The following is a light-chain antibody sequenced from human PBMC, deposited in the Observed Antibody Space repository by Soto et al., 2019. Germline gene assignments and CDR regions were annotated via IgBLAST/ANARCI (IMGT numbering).Light chain of an antibody. CDR2: DAS. J-gene: IGKJ1*01. CDR3: LQYSDHWT. V-gene: IGKV1-5*01. Sequence: DIQMTQSPSTLSASVGDRVTITCRASHSVTNSLAWYQRRPGKAPKVLIYDASTLESGVPSRFSGSGSGTEFTLTISSLQPDDFATYYCLQYSDHWTFGQGTKVDIK. CDR1: HSVTNS.